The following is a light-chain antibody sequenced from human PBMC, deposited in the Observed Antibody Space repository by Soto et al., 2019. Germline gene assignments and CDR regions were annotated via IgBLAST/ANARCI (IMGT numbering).Light chain of an antibody. V-gene: IGKV1-5*03. J-gene: IGKJ3*01. CDR1: QSISSW. Sequence: DIQMTQSPSTLSASVGDRVTITCRASQSISSWLAWYQQKPGKDPKLLIYKASSLESGVPSRFSGSGTGTEVTLTVSCLQADDVAAYYYQRYNSYSLEVSFGAGTKVD. CDR3: QRYNSYSLEVS. CDR2: KAS.